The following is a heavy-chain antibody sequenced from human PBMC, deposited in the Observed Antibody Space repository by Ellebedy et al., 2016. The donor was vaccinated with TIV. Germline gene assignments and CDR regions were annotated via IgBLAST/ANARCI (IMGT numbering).Heavy chain of an antibody. CDR2: INPSGGST. Sequence: AASVKVSCKASGYTFTSYYMHWVRQAPGQGLEWMGIINPSGGSTSYAQKLQGRVTMTRDTSTSTVYMELSSLRSEDTAVYYCASRGVPLGYCSGGSCLQTYYYSGMDVWGQGTTVTVSS. CDR1: GYTFTSYY. J-gene: IGHJ6*02. D-gene: IGHD2-15*01. CDR3: ASRGVPLGYCSGGSCLQTYYYSGMDV. V-gene: IGHV1-46*04.